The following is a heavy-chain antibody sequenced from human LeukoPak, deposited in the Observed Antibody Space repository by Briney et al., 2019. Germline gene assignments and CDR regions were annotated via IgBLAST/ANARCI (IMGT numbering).Heavy chain of an antibody. CDR3: ATGGIVVAVYFDF. J-gene: IGHJ4*02. V-gene: IGHV4-38-2*01. D-gene: IGHD2-15*01. Sequence: PSETLSLTCDVSGYSISNDYYWGWVRQPPGKGLEWIGSIYHTGSSYYNPSLKSRVAISVDTSKNELFLKMRSVTAADTAVYYCATGGIVVAVYFDFWGRGTLVTVSS. CDR1: GYSISNDYY. CDR2: IYHTGSS.